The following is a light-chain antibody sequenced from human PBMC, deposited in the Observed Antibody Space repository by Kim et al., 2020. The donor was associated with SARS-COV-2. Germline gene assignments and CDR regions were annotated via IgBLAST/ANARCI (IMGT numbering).Light chain of an antibody. CDR1: QGISNY. J-gene: IGKJ5*01. Sequence: VGTTVTTTCRAIQGISNYLACFQQVPGKASKLLIYEASTLQSGVPDRLIGSGSGTELTLTVRSLQPEDLATYNCQQLNSYPITFGQGTRLVIK. CDR3: QQLNSYPIT. V-gene: IGKV1-9*01. CDR2: EAS.